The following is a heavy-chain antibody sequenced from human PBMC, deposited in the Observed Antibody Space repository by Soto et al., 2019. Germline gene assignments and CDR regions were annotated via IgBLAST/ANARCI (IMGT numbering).Heavy chain of an antibody. CDR1: GGSISSYY. J-gene: IGHJ4*02. Sequence: QVQLQESGPGLVKPSETLSLTCTVSGGSISSYYWSWIRQPPGKGLEWIGYIYYSGSTNYNPSLKSRVTISVDTSKNQFSLKLSSVTAADTAVYYCARGRWLQSPFDYWGQGTLVTVSS. CDR3: ARGRWLQSPFDY. D-gene: IGHD5-12*01. V-gene: IGHV4-59*01. CDR2: IYYSGST.